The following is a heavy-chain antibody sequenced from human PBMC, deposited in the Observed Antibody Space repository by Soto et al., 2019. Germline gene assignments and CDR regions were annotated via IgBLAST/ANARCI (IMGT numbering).Heavy chain of an antibody. Sequence: LRLSCVGSGFIFEDFAMNWARQVPGKGLEWVSGISWNSATLAYADSVKGRFIVSRDNAKDILYLQMNSLRAEDAALYYCAKDVGSYYYDTSAYLYDYWGQGTLVTVSS. CDR1: GFIFEDFA. CDR3: AKDVGSYYYDTSAYLYDY. CDR2: ISWNSATL. D-gene: IGHD3-22*01. J-gene: IGHJ4*02. V-gene: IGHV3-9*01.